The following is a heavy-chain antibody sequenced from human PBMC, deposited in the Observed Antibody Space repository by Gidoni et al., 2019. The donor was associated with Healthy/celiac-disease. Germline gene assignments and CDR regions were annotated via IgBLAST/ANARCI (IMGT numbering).Heavy chain of an antibody. V-gene: IGHV1-46*01. J-gene: IGHJ6*02. CDR1: GYTFTSYY. CDR2: INPSGGST. CDR3: ARDQLRVEMATTPYYGMDV. Sequence: QVQLVQSGAEVKKPGASVKVSCQASGYTFTSYYMHWVRQAPGQGLEWMGIINPSGGSTSYAQKFQGRVTMTRDTSTSTVYMELSSLRSEDTAVYYCARDQLRVEMATTPYYGMDVWGQGTTVTVSS. D-gene: IGHD1-1*01.